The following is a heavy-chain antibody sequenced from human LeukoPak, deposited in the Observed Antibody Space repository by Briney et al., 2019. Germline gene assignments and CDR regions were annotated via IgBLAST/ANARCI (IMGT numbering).Heavy chain of an antibody. CDR2: IYFSGST. D-gene: IGHD3-22*01. Sequence: SETLSLTCTVSGGSISSYYWSWIRQPPGKGLEWIGYIYFSGSTNCNPSLESRVTISVDTSKNQFSLKLNSVTAADTAVYYCARGPMSSGYYSVDYWGQGTLVTVSS. CDR3: ARGPMSSGYYSVDY. J-gene: IGHJ4*02. V-gene: IGHV4-59*12. CDR1: GGSISSYY.